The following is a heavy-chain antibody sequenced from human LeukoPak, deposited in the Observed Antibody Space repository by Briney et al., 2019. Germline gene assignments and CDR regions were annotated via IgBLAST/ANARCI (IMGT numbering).Heavy chain of an antibody. V-gene: IGHV4-31*03. CDR3: ARGDYYGSGSPSDY. D-gene: IGHD3-10*01. CDR2: IYYSGST. J-gene: IGHJ4*02. Sequence: PSETLSLTCTVSGGSISSGGYCWSWIRQHPGKGLEWIGYIYYSGSTYYNPSLKSRVTISVDTSKNQFSLKLSSVTAADTAVYYCARGDYYGSGSPSDYWGQGTLVTVSS. CDR1: GGSISSGGYC.